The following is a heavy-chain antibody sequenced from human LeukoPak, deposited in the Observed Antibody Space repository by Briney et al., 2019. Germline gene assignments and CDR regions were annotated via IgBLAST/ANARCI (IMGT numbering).Heavy chain of an antibody. CDR3: AREGLTYRFAYYFDY. J-gene: IGHJ4*02. D-gene: IGHD3-10*01. Sequence: PSETLSLTCTVSGYSISSGYYWGWFRQTPGRGLEWIASISHSGSPYYNPSLKSRVTISEDLSRNVFSLTLNSVTAADTAVYYCAREGLTYRFAYYFDYWGQGTLVTVSS. CDR2: ISHSGSP. CDR1: GYSISSGYY. V-gene: IGHV4-38-2*02.